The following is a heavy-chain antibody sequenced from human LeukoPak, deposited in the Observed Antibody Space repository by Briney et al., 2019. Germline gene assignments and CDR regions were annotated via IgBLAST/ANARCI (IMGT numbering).Heavy chain of an antibody. CDR2: INPNSGGT. CDR1: GYTFTGYY. Sequence: ASVKVSCKAPGYTFTGYYMHWVRQAPGQGLEWMGWINPNSGGTNYAQKFQGRVTMTRDTSISTAYMELSRLRSDDTAVYYCARVVREYQLLYGFDPWGQGTLVTVSS. CDR3: ARVVREYQLLYGFDP. J-gene: IGHJ5*02. D-gene: IGHD2-2*02. V-gene: IGHV1-2*02.